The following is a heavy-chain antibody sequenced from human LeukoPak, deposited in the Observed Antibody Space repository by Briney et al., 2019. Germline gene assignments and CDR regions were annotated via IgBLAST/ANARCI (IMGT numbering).Heavy chain of an antibody. Sequence: PSETLSLTCTVSGGSISSYYWSWIRQPPGKRLEWIGYIYYSGSTNYNPSLKSRVNISVDTSKNQFSLKLSSVIAADTALNYCARDYGDYGYFQHWGQGTLVTVSP. D-gene: IGHD4-17*01. CDR2: IYYSGST. CDR1: GGSISSYY. CDR3: ARDYGDYGYFQH. J-gene: IGHJ1*01. V-gene: IGHV4-59*01.